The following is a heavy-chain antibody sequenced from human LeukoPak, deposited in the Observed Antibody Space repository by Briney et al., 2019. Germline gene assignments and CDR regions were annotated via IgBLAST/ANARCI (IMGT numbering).Heavy chain of an antibody. Sequence: PSETLSLTCTVSGGSISSGGYYWSWIRQHPGKGLERIGYIYYSGSTYYNPSLKSRVTISVDTSKNQFSLKLSSVTAADTAVYYCARFTYDSSEYYFDYWGQGTLVTVSS. D-gene: IGHD3-22*01. CDR3: ARFTYDSSEYYFDY. CDR1: GGSISSGGYY. J-gene: IGHJ4*02. CDR2: IYYSGST. V-gene: IGHV4-31*03.